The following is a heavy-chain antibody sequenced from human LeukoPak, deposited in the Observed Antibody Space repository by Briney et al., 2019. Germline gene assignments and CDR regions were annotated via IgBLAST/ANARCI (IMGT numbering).Heavy chain of an antibody. D-gene: IGHD3-22*01. Sequence: PGGSLRPSCAASGFTFTNAWMNWVRQAPGRGLEWVGRIHSKSVGGSTEYAAPVNGRFTISRDDSENTLWLQMNSLQTEDTAVYYCTRGSNADDSSDFDHWGQGTRVTVSS. J-gene: IGHJ4*02. CDR2: IHSKSVGGST. CDR3: TRGSNADDSSDFDH. CDR1: GFTFTNAW. V-gene: IGHV3-15*01.